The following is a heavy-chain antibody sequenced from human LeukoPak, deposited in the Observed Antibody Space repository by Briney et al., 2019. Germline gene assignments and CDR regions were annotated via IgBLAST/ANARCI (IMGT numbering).Heavy chain of an antibody. V-gene: IGHV3-7*01. CDR1: GFTLSPYW. CDR3: ARDLRSLDHYYYMDV. J-gene: IGHJ6*03. Sequence: GGSLRLSCAASGFTLSPYWMTWVRQAPGKGLEWVASIKQDGSETFYVDSVKGRFTISRDNAKNSLYLQMNSLRAEDTALYYCARDLRSLDHYYYMDVWGKGTTVTVSS. CDR2: IKQDGSET.